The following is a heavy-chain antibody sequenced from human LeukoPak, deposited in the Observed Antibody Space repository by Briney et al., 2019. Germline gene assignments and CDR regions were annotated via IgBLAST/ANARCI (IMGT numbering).Heavy chain of an antibody. CDR1: GGSIRSSSYY. CDR3: ARQVVAVAGTGYFDY. D-gene: IGHD6-19*01. Sequence: SETLSLACTVSGGSIRSSSYYWGWIRQPPGKGLEWIGSIYYSGSTYYNASLKSRGTISVDTSKNQFSLKLNSVTAADTAVYFCARQVVAVAGTGYFDYWGQGTLVTVSS. CDR2: IYYSGST. V-gene: IGHV4-39*01. J-gene: IGHJ4*02.